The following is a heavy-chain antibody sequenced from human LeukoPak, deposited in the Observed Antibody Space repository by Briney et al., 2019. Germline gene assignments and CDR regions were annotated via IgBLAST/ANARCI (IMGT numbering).Heavy chain of an antibody. CDR1: GFTFSSYA. J-gene: IGHJ4*02. D-gene: IGHD6-6*01. CDR3: AKARWGSSSKGLDY. V-gene: IGHV3-23*01. CDR2: ISGSGGST. Sequence: PGGSLRLSCAASGFTFSSYAMSWVRQAPGKGLEWVSVISGSGGSTYYADSLKGRFTISRDNSKNTLYLQMNSLRADDTAVYYCAKARWGSSSKGLDYWGQGTLVTVSS.